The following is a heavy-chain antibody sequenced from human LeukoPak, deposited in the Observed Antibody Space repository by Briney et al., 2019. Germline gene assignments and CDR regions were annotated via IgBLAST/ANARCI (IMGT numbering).Heavy chain of an antibody. Sequence: PGASLRLSCAASGFTFSSYAMSWVRQAPGKGLEWVSAISGSGGSTYYADSVKGRFTISRDNSKNTLSLQMNSLRAEDTAVYYCASSYDSSGYYGYPFDYWGQGTLVTVSS. CDR3: ASSYDSSGYYGYPFDY. D-gene: IGHD3-22*01. V-gene: IGHV3-23*01. J-gene: IGHJ4*02. CDR2: ISGSGGST. CDR1: GFTFSSYA.